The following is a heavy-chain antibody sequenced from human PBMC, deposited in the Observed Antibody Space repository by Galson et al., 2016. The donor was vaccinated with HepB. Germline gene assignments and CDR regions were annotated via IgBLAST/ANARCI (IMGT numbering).Heavy chain of an antibody. CDR3: VRLLDTSAYSRWFDP. CDR2: INPSGGST. J-gene: IGHJ5*02. CDR1: GYPFTSYY. Sequence: SVKVSCKASGYPFTSYYMHWVRQAPGQGLEWMGIINPSGGSTSYAQKFQGRVTMTWDTSTSTVYMELSSLRSEDTAVYYCVRLLDTSAYSRWFDPWGQGTLVTVSS. D-gene: IGHD3-22*01. V-gene: IGHV1-46*01.